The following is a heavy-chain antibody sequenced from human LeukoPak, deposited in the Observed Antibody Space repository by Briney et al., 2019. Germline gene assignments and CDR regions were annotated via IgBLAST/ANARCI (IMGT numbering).Heavy chain of an antibody. J-gene: IGHJ3*01. CDR3: ARGSTLSGVVPTRAFDL. CDR2: ITPNSGGT. V-gene: IGHV1-2*02. Sequence: ASVKVSCKASGYTFTAYYVHWARQAPGQGLEWMGWITPNSGGTKYAQKFQGRVTMTRDTSISTAYMEVSSLRSDDTAVYFCARGSTLSGVVPTRAFDLWGQGTMVTVSS. CDR1: GYTFTAYY. D-gene: IGHD3-3*01.